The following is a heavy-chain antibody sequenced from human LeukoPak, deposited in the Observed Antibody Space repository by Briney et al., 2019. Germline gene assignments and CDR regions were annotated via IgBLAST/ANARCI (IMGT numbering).Heavy chain of an antibody. V-gene: IGHV4-59*07. D-gene: IGHD5-12*01. CDR2: IYYSGST. Sequence: SDTLSLTCTVSGGSISGYYRSWIRQPPGKGLEWMGYIYYSGSTNYNPSLQSRGTISVDASKNQFSHMLRSVTAADTAVYYCARVFSGYDYLDYWGQGTLVSVSS. CDR1: GGSISGYY. CDR3: ARVFSGYDYLDY. J-gene: IGHJ4*02.